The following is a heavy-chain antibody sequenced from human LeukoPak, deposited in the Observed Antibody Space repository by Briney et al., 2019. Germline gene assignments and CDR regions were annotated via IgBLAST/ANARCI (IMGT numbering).Heavy chain of an antibody. CDR3: ASTLGYCSGGSCYSPSYYFDY. D-gene: IGHD2-15*01. J-gene: IGHJ4*02. Sequence: SETLSLTCTVSGGSISSYYWSWIRQPPGKGLEWIGYIHYSGSTNYNPSLKSRVTISVDTSKNQFSLKLSSVTAADTAVYYCASTLGYCSGGSCYSPSYYFDYWGQGTLVTVSS. CDR1: GGSISSYY. V-gene: IGHV4-59*01. CDR2: IHYSGST.